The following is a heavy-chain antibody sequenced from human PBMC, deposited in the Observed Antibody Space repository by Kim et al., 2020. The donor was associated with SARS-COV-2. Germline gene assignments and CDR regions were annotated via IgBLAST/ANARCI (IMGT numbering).Heavy chain of an antibody. J-gene: IGHJ6*02. CDR3: ASGIHQWLGVDV. D-gene: IGHD5-18*01. Sequence: GGSLRLSCAASGFTFGGHDMHWVRQGSGKGLEWVSAIGTAGETFYSGAVKGRFIISRENGRNSLFLQMVSQQVGDTAVYYCASGIHQWLGVDVWGQGTTVTVSS. V-gene: IGHV3-13*04. CDR2: IGTAGET. CDR1: GFTFGGHD.